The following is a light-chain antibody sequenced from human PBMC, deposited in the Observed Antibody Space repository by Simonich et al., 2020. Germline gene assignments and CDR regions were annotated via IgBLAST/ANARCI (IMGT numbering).Light chain of an antibody. Sequence: EIVLPQSPDFHSVTPKEKATITCRASQNICSSLNWYQQKQDQSTKLLSKYASQSISGVPSRFSGSGSGTDFTLTIKRLEAEDAAAYYCQQSSSLPWTFGQGTKVEIK. J-gene: IGKJ1*01. V-gene: IGKV6D-21*02. CDR3: QQSSSLPWT. CDR2: YAS. CDR1: QNICSS.